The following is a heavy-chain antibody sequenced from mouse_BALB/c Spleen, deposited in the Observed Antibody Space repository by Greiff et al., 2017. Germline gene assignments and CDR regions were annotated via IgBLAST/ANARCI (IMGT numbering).Heavy chain of an antibody. CDR2: IYPGSGST. CDR3: ARDRYDFDY. D-gene: IGHD2-14*01. CDR1: GYYFTSYW. V-gene: IGHV1-55*01. J-gene: IGHJ2*01. Sequence: QVQLQQPGAELVKPGPSVKLSCKASGYYFTSYWINWVKLRPGQGLEWIGDIYPGSGSTNYNEKFKSKATLTVDTSSSTAYMQLSSLASEDSALYYCARDRYDFDYWGEGTTLTVSA.